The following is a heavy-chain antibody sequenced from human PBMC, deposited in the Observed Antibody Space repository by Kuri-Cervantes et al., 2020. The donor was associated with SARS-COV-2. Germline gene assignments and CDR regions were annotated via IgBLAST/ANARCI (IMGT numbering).Heavy chain of an antibody. CDR2: LGTSGST. J-gene: IGHJ6*03. V-gene: IGHV4-61*09. CDR3: ARGQGVAVPVALLVFLGYYMDV. CDR1: GVSVSGGTYY. D-gene: IGHD2-15*01. Sequence: SETLSLTCAVSGVSVSGGTYYWAWIRQPAGKGLKWIGHLGTSGSTTYNPSLKSRVTISLDTSNNQVSLRLTSATAADTAVYFCARGQGVAVPVALLVFLGYYMDVWGKGTTVTVSS.